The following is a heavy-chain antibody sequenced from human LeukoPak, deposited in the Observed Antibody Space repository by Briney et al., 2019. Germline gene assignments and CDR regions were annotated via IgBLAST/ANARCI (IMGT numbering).Heavy chain of an antibody. D-gene: IGHD6-19*01. CDR1: GGSFSGYY. V-gene: IGHV4-34*01. CDR2: INHSGST. J-gene: IGHJ5*02. CDR3: ARGGVAGPGSRRVFDP. Sequence: PSETLSLTSAVYGGSFSGYYWSWIRQPPGKGLEWIGEINHSGSTNYNPSLKSRVTISVDTSKNQFSLKLSSVTAADTAVYYCARGGVAGPGSRRVFDPWGQGTLVTVSS.